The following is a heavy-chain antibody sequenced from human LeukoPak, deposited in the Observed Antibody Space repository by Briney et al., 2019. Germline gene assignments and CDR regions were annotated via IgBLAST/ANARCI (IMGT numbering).Heavy chain of an antibody. CDR1: GGTFSSYA. Sequence: ASVKVSCKASGGTFSSYAISWVRQAPGQGLEWMGGIIPIFGTANYAQKFQGRVTITTEESTSTGYMELSSLRSEDTAVDYCARDVPGWFDPWGQGTLVTVSS. CDR2: IIPIFGTA. CDR3: ARDVPGWFDP. J-gene: IGHJ5*02. V-gene: IGHV1-69*05.